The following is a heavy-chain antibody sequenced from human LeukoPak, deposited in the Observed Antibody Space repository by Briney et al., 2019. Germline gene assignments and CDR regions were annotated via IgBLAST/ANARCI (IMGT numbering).Heavy chain of an antibody. D-gene: IGHD3-10*01. Sequence: GKSLRLSCSAYGFPLDDYPVLWVPQAPGKGVEWVSGIIWNSGSIGYADSVEGRFTISRDNAKNSLYLQMNSLRAEDTALYYCAKDKYGSGLYGMDVWGQGTTVTVPS. CDR2: IIWNSGSI. CDR3: AKDKYGSGLYGMDV. V-gene: IGHV3-9*01. CDR1: GFPLDDYP. J-gene: IGHJ6*02.